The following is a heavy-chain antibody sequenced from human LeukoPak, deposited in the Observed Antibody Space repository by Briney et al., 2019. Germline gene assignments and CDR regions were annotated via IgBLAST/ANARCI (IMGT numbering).Heavy chain of an antibody. CDR2: IYYSGST. Sequence: SQTLSLTCTVSGDSISSSSYYWGWIRQPPGKGLEWIGNIYYSGSTYYNPSLKSRVTISVDSSKNQFSLKLSSVTAADTAVYYCARQGEGGRAFDIWGQGTMVTVSS. J-gene: IGHJ3*02. V-gene: IGHV4-39*01. D-gene: IGHD1-26*01. CDR1: GDSISSSSYY. CDR3: ARQGEGGRAFDI.